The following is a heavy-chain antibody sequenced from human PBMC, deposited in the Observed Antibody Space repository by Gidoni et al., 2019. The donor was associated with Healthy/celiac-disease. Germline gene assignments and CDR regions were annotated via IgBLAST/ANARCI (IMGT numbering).Heavy chain of an antibody. J-gene: IGHJ3*02. Sequence: QLQLQESGPGLVKPSETLSLTCPVSGGSISSSSYYWGWTRQPPGKGLEWIGNIYYSGSTYYNPAIKSRVTISVDTSKNQFALRLSSVTAAETAVYYCARYGANDAFDIWGQGTMVTVSS. CDR1: GGSISSSSYY. D-gene: IGHD4-17*01. V-gene: IGHV4-39*01. CDR3: ARYGANDAFDI. CDR2: IYYSGST.